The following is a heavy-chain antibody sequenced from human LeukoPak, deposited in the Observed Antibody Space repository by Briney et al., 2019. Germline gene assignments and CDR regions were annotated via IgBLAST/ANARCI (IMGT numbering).Heavy chain of an antibody. Sequence: GGSLRLSCAASGFTFSSYAMHWVRQAPGKGLEWVLAISGNDDRTYYADSVKGRFTIYRDNSKNTLYLQMNSLRAEDTAVYYCAKDCGGDCYYDSVYWGQGILVTVSS. D-gene: IGHD2-21*02. V-gene: IGHV3-23*01. CDR1: GFTFSSYA. CDR3: AKDCGGDCYYDSVY. J-gene: IGHJ4*02. CDR2: ISGNDDRT.